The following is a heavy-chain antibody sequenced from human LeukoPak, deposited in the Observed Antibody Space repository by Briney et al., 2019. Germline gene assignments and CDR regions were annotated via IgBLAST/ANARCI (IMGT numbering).Heavy chain of an antibody. CDR2: ISCYNGDT. J-gene: IGHJ4*02. CDR3: ARDPSNSSGYHAHFDS. CDR1: GYTFTHHG. Sequence: GASVKVSCKASGYTFTHHGISWVRQAPGQGLEWMGWISCYNGDTIYAQNVQGRVTMTTDESTRTAYIELRNLRSDDTAMYYCARDPSNSSGYHAHFDSWGQGTLVTVSS. V-gene: IGHV1-18*01. D-gene: IGHD3-22*01.